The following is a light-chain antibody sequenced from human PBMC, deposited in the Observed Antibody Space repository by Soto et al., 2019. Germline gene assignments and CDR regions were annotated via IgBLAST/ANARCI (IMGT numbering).Light chain of an antibody. CDR1: SSDVGSYNY. CDR3: SSYTTSSTVI. Sequence: QSVLTQPASVSGSPGQSITISCTGTSSDVGSYNYVSWYQQHPGKAPKVMIYEVSNRPSGVPNRFSGSKSGNTASLTISGLQAEDEADYYCSSYTTSSTVIFGGGTKLTVL. J-gene: IGLJ2*01. V-gene: IGLV2-14*01. CDR2: EVS.